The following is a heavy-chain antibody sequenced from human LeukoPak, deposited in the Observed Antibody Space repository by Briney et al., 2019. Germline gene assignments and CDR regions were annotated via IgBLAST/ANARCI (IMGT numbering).Heavy chain of an antibody. CDR3: AREGRVVYAAYYYYMDV. Sequence: ASVKLSCKASGYTFTIYGISWVRQAPGQGLELMGWVSAYNGNTNYAQKLQGRVTMTTDTSTSTAYMEMRSLRSDDTAVYYCAREGRVVYAAYYYYMDVWGKGTTVTVSS. J-gene: IGHJ6*03. CDR2: VSAYNGNT. D-gene: IGHD2-8*01. V-gene: IGHV1-18*01. CDR1: GYTFTIYG.